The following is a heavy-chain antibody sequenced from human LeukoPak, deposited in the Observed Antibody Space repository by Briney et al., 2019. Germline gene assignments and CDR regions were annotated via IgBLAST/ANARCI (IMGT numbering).Heavy chain of an antibody. CDR2: INAGNGNT. J-gene: IGHJ6*02. CDR3: ARDTTGTTVVSDAYYYGMDV. Sequence: GASVKVSCKASGYPLTSYAMNWVRQAPGQRLEWMGGINAGNGNTKYSQKFQGRVTITRDTSASTAYMELSSLRSEDTAVYYCARDTTGTTVVSDAYYYGMDVWGQGTTVTVSS. CDR1: GYPLTSYA. D-gene: IGHD1-1*01. V-gene: IGHV1-3*01.